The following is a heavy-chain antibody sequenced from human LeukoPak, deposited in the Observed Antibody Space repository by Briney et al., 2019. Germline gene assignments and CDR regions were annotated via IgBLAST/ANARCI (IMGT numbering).Heavy chain of an antibody. CDR3: ARGVGATNYWFDP. J-gene: IGHJ5*02. Sequence: PSETLSLTCAVYGGSFSSYYWSWIRQPPGKGLEWIGEINHSGSTNYNPSLKSRVTISVDTSKNQFSLKLSSVTAADTAVYYCARGVGATNYWFDPWGQGTLVTVSS. CDR1: GGSFSSYY. CDR2: INHSGST. D-gene: IGHD1-26*01. V-gene: IGHV4-34*01.